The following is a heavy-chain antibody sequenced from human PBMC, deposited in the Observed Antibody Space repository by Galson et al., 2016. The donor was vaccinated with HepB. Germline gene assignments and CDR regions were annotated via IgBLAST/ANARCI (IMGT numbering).Heavy chain of an antibody. CDR1: GFTFSEFY. CDR3: ARDLMPYSSDAFDI. CDR2: ISGSGSPK. J-gene: IGHJ3*02. Sequence: SLRLSCAASGFTFSEFYMTWIRQAPGKGLEWVSYISGSGSPKYYADSVKGRFTISRDNAKNSVFLQRNSLRAEDTAVYHCARDLMPYSSDAFDIWGQGTMVTVSS. D-gene: IGHD1-26*01. V-gene: IGHV3-11*04.